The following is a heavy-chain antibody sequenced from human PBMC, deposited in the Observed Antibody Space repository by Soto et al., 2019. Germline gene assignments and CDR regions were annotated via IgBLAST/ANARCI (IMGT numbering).Heavy chain of an antibody. Sequence: SGPTLVNPTQTLTLTCTFSGFSLSTSGVGVGWIRQPPGKALEWLALIYWDDDKRYSPSLKSRLTITKDTSKNQVVLTMTNMDPVDTATYYCAHRHGDYRPGGAPYYYYYMDVWGKGTTVTVSS. CDR1: GFSLSTSGVG. D-gene: IGHD4-17*01. J-gene: IGHJ6*03. CDR3: AHRHGDYRPGGAPYYYYYMDV. V-gene: IGHV2-5*02. CDR2: IYWDDDK.